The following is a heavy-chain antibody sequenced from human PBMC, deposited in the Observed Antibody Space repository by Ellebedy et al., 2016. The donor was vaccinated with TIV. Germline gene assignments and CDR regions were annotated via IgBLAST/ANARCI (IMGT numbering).Heavy chain of an antibody. CDR1: GFTFSSYS. J-gene: IGHJ5*02. V-gene: IGHV3-48*01. Sequence: GESLKISCAASGFTFSSYSMNWVRQAPGKGLEWVSYISSSSSTIYYADSVKGRFTISRDNAKNSLYLQMNSLRAEDTAVYYCARDRGGSYFWFDPWGQGTLVTVSS. D-gene: IGHD1-26*01. CDR3: ARDRGGSYFWFDP. CDR2: ISSSSSTI.